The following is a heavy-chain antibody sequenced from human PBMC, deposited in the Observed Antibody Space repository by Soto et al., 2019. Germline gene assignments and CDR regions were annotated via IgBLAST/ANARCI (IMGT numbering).Heavy chain of an antibody. Sequence: QVQLQESGPGLVKPSETLSLTCTVSGGSVSSGSYYWSWIRQPPGKGLEWIGYIYYSGSTNYNPSLKSRVTISVDTSKNQFSLKLSSVTAADTAVYYCAREPSVVASWYFDLWGRDTLVTVSS. CDR2: IYYSGST. J-gene: IGHJ2*01. V-gene: IGHV4-61*01. CDR1: GGSVSSGSYY. CDR3: AREPSVVASWYFDL. D-gene: IGHD3-22*01.